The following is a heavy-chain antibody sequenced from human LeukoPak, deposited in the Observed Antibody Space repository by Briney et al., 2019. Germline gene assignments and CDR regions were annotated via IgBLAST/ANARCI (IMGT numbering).Heavy chain of an antibody. J-gene: IGHJ6*03. D-gene: IGHD3-9*01. V-gene: IGHV1-8*02. CDR2: MNPNSGNT. CDR1: GYSFTSYD. Sequence: GASVTVSCRASGYSFTSYDINWVRQAPGQGHEWMGWMNPNSGNTGYAQKFQGRVAMTRDTSISTAYMELSSLTSEDTAFYYCARANYDILKNYYYLDIWGKGTTVTISS. CDR3: ARANYDILKNYYYLDI.